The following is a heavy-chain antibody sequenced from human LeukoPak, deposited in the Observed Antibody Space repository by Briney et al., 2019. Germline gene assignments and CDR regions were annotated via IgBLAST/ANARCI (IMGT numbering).Heavy chain of an antibody. V-gene: IGHV3-30-3*01. CDR2: ISYDGSNK. J-gene: IGHJ4*02. Sequence: PGRSLRLSCAASGFTFSSYAMHWVRQAPGKGLEWVAVISYDGSNKYYADSVKGRFTISRDNAKNSLYLQMNSLRAEDTALYYCAKGNSYSSGWSDYWGQGTLVTVSS. CDR1: GFTFSSYA. CDR3: AKGNSYSSGWSDY. D-gene: IGHD6-19*01.